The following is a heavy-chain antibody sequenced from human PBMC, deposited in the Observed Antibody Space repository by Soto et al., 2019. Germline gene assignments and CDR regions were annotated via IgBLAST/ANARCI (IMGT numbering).Heavy chain of an antibody. J-gene: IGHJ4*02. CDR1: GDSVSSNSAA. Sequence: SQTLSLTCAISGDSVSSNSAAWNWIRQSPSRGLEWLGRTYYRSKWYNDYAVSVKSRITINPDTSKNQFSLQLNSVTPEDTAVYYCARDRVPYYYDSSGYYFSLDYWGQGTLVTVYS. CDR3: ARDRVPYYYDSSGYYFSLDY. D-gene: IGHD3-22*01. V-gene: IGHV6-1*01. CDR2: TYYRSKWYN.